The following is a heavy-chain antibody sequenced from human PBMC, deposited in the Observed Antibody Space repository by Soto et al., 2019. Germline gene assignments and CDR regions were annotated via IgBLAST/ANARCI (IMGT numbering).Heavy chain of an antibody. J-gene: IGHJ5*02. CDR1: GGSISSSSYF. Sequence: PSETLSLTCTVSGGSISSSSYFWGWIRQPPGKGLEWIGSIYYSGSTYYNPSLKSRVMVSVDTSKNQFSLKLSSVTAADTAVYYCARHPSDSWFDPWGQGTLVTVSS. CDR2: IYYSGST. D-gene: IGHD2-21*02. CDR3: ARHPSDSWFDP. V-gene: IGHV4-39*01.